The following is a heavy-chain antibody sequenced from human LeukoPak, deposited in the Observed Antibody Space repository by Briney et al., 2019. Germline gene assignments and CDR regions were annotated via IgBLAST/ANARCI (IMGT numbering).Heavy chain of an antibody. V-gene: IGHV4-39*01. CDR2: IYYSGST. Sequence: PSETLSLTCTVSRASISSSSYYWGRIRQPPGKGLEWIGSIYYSGSTYYNPSLKSRVTISVDTSKNQFSLKLSSVTAAGRAGYYCARLYEDYYDSSGSLYWGQGTLVTVSS. J-gene: IGHJ4*02. CDR1: RASISSSSYY. D-gene: IGHD3-22*01. CDR3: ARLYEDYYDSSGSLY.